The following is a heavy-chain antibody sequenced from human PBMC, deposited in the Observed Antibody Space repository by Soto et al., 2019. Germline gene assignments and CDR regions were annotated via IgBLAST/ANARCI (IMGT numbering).Heavy chain of an antibody. J-gene: IGHJ3*02. Sequence: EVQLLESGGGLVQPGGSLRLSCAASGFTFSSYAMSWVRQAPGKGLEWSSAIIGSGGSTYYADSVKGRFTISRDNSKNTLYLQMNSLRAEDTAVYYCAKLLFQDIVVVPAAVGAFDIWGQGTMVTVSS. D-gene: IGHD2-2*01. V-gene: IGHV3-23*01. CDR1: GFTFSSYA. CDR2: IIGSGGST. CDR3: AKLLFQDIVVVPAAVGAFDI.